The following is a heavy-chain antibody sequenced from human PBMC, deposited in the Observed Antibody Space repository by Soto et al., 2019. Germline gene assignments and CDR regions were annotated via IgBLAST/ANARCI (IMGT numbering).Heavy chain of an antibody. CDR3: AKGPLREYCSGGSCYFDY. V-gene: IGHV3-23*01. Sequence: GGSLRLSCAASGFTFSSYAMSWVRQAPGKGLEWVSAISGSGGSTYYADSVKGRFTISRDNSKNTLYLQMNSLGAEDTAVYYCAKGPLREYCSGGSCYFDYWGQGTLVTVSS. CDR1: GFTFSSYA. CDR2: ISGSGGST. J-gene: IGHJ4*02. D-gene: IGHD2-15*01.